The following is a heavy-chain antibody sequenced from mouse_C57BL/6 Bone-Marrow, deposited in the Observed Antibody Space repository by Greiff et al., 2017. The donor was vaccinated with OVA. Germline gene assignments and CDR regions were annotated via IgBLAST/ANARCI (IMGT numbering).Heavy chain of an antibody. D-gene: IGHD1-1*01. CDR2: IDPSDSYT. V-gene: IGHV1-69*01. Sequence: VQLQQPGAELVMPGASVKLSCKASGYTFTSYWMHWVKQRPGQGLEWIGEIDPSDSYTNYNQKFKGKSTLTVDKSSSTAYMQLSSLTSEDSAVYYCAREEIDYYGSSYDFDYWGQGTTLTVSS. CDR3: AREEIDYYGSSYDFDY. J-gene: IGHJ2*01. CDR1: GYTFTSYW.